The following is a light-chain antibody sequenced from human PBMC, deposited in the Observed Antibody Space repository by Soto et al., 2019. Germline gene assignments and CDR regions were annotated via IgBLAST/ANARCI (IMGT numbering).Light chain of an antibody. V-gene: IGLV2-14*01. Sequence: QSALTQPASVSGSPGQSITISCTGTSSDVGGYNYVSWYQQHPGKAPKLMIYDVSNRPSGVSNRFSGSKSGNTACLTISGLQAEDEADYYCSSCTSSSTLVFGGGTKLTVL. CDR2: DVS. CDR3: SSCTSSSTLV. CDR1: SSDVGGYNY. J-gene: IGLJ2*01.